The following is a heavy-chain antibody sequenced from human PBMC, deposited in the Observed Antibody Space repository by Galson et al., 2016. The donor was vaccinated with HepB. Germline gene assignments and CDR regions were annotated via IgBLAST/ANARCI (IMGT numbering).Heavy chain of an antibody. CDR3: ARRDLRDGFAI. J-gene: IGHJ3*02. Sequence: QSGAEVKKPGESLKISCKASGYIFTEYWIGWVRQIPGKGLEWMGIIFPGDSDTRYSPSFQGQVTISVDKPLSTAYLQWSSLKPSDSAIYYCARRDLRDGFAIWGQGTMGTVSA. V-gene: IGHV5-51*01. CDR1: GYIFTEYW. CDR2: IFPGDSDT.